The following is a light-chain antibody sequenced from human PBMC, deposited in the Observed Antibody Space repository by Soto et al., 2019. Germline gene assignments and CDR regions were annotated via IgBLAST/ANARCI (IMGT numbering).Light chain of an antibody. CDR2: DAS. CDR1: QAISSH. V-gene: IGKV1-33*01. CDR3: QKCDYLPI. Sequence: DIQLTQSPSFLSASVGGRVTITCRASQAISSHLAWYQQKPGKAPKLLIYDASILEAGVPSRFSGSGSGTDFTFTISSLQPEDVATYYCQKCDYLPIFGPGTTVDFK. J-gene: IGKJ3*01.